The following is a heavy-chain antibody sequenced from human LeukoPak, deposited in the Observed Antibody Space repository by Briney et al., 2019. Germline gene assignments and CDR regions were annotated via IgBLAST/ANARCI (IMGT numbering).Heavy chain of an antibody. V-gene: IGHV1-18*01. Sequence: ASVNVSCKASGYTFTSYDINWVRQATGQGLEWMGWMSAYNGNTNYAQKLQGRVTMTTDTSTSTAYMELRSLRSDDTAVYYCARDGVGIVVGKYWGQGTLVTVSS. CDR3: ARDGVGIVVGKY. CDR2: MSAYNGNT. CDR1: GYTFTSYD. D-gene: IGHD2-2*01. J-gene: IGHJ4*02.